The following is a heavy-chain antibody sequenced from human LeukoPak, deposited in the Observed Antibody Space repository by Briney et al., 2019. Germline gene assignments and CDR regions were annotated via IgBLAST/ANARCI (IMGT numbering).Heavy chain of an antibody. V-gene: IGHV4-34*01. CDR2: INHSGST. CDR3: AAGDYARVDY. D-gene: IGHD4-17*01. J-gene: IGHJ4*02. CDR1: GGSFSGYY. Sequence: PSETLSLTCAVYGGSFSGYYWSWIRQPPGKGLEWIGEINHSGSTNYNPSLKSRVTISVDTSKNQFSLKLSSVTAADTAVYYCAAGDYARVDYWGQGTLVTVSS.